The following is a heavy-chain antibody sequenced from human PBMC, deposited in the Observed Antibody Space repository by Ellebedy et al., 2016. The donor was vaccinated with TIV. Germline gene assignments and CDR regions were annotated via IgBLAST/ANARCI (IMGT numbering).Heavy chain of an antibody. D-gene: IGHD3-22*01. CDR1: GFTFSSYA. J-gene: IGHJ4*02. V-gene: IGHV3-30*01. CDR2: ISYDGSNK. Sequence: GGSLRLSCAASGFTFSSYAMHWVRQAPGKGLEWVAVISYDGSNKYYADSVKGRFTISRDNSKNTLYLQMNSLRAEDTAVYYCANQGWLSDWGQGTLVTVSS. CDR3: ANQGWLSD.